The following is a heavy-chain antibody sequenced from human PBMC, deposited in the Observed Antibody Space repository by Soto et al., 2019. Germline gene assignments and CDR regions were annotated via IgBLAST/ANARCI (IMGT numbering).Heavy chain of an antibody. CDR1: GFTFTNYG. CDR2: VSKGDYT. V-gene: IGHV3-21*01. J-gene: IGHJ4*02. D-gene: IGHD6-19*01. CDR3: TREDSIIIPAVADF. Sequence: EVQLLESGGGLVRPGGSLTLSCAVSGFTFTNYGINWGRQAPGKGLEWVASVSKGDYTYYSESVKGRFTISRDNARNSVSLQMDNLRAEDTAVYYCTREDSIIIPAVADFWGQGTLVTVSS.